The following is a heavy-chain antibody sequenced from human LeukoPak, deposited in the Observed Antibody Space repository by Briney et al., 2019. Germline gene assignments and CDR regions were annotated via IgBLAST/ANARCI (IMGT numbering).Heavy chain of an antibody. CDR1: GFTFSNAW. Sequence: GGSLRLSCAASGFTFSNAWMSWVRQAPGKGLEWVGRIKSKSEGGTTDYAAPVKGRFTISRDDSKNTLYLQMNSLKTEDTAVYYCTTDQRGYVLFDYWGQGTLVTVSS. CDR3: TTDQRGYVLFDY. D-gene: IGHD5-12*01. V-gene: IGHV3-15*01. J-gene: IGHJ4*02. CDR2: IKSKSEGGTT.